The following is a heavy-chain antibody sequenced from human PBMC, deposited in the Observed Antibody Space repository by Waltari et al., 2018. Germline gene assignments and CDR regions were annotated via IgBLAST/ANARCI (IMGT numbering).Heavy chain of an antibody. D-gene: IGHD2-8*01. J-gene: IGHJ4*02. Sequence: QVQLVESGGGVVQPGRSLRLSCAASGFTFSSYAMHWVRQAPGKGLEWVAVISDDGSNKYYADSVKGRFTISRDNSKNTRYLQMNSLRAEDTAVYYCARNGALDYWGQGTLVTVSS. CDR1: GFTFSSYA. CDR3: ARNGALDY. CDR2: ISDDGSNK. V-gene: IGHV3-30-3*01.